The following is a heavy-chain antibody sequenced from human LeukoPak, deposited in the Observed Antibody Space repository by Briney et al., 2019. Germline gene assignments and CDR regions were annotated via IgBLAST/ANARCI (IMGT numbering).Heavy chain of an antibody. CDR1: GGSISSYY. CDR3: ARGYDFSSGEAGFDY. J-gene: IGHJ4*02. Sequence: SETLSVTCTVSGGSISSYYWSWIRQPAGKGLEWMGRIYTSGSTNYNPSLKSRVTMSVDTSKNQFSLKLSSVTAADTAVYYCARGYDFSSGEAGFDYWGQGTLVTVSS. V-gene: IGHV4-4*07. D-gene: IGHD3-3*01. CDR2: IYTSGST.